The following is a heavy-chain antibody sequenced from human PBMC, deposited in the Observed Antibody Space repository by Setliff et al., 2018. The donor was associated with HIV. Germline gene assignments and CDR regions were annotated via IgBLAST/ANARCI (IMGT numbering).Heavy chain of an antibody. CDR3: ARRQQLWLLYAFDI. Sequence: KTSETLSLTCTVSGGSISSSYWNWIRESPGKGLEWIGNIYYRGSTNYNPSLKSRVTISIDTSKNQFSLMMSSVTAADTAVYYCARRQQLWLLYAFDIWGQGTMVTVSS. D-gene: IGHD5-18*01. J-gene: IGHJ3*02. V-gene: IGHV4-59*08. CDR2: IYYRGST. CDR1: GGSISSSY.